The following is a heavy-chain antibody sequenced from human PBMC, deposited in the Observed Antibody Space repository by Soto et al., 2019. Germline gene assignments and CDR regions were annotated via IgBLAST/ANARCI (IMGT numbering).Heavy chain of an antibody. Sequence: SLSLTCGISGASVSSNVSSWSWIRQSPSRGLEWLGRTYYRSKWYSYYALSVKSRITINPDTSKNQFSLHLSSVTAADTAVYYCSRVAVAGTRVDYWGQGTLVTVSS. CDR1: GASVSSNVSS. V-gene: IGHV6-1*01. J-gene: IGHJ4*02. D-gene: IGHD6-19*01. CDR2: TYYRSKWYS. CDR3: SRVAVAGTRVDY.